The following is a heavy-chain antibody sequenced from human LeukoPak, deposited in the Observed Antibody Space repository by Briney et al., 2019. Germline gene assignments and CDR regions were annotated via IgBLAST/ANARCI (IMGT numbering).Heavy chain of an antibody. J-gene: IGHJ4*02. V-gene: IGHV3-66*04. CDR1: GFTVSSNY. D-gene: IGHD4-17*01. CDR2: IYSGGST. Sequence: PGGSLRLSCAVSGFTVSSNYMSWVRQAPGKGLEWVSIIYSGGSTYYADSVKGRFTISRDNSKNMLYLQMNSLRAENTAVYYCARRGYGDYAPFDYWGQGTLVTVSS. CDR3: ARRGYGDYAPFDY.